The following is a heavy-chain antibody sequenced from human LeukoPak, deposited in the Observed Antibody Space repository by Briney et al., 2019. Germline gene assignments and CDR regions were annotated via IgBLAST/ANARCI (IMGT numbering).Heavy chain of an antibody. Sequence: QAGGSLRLSCAASGFTFSSYAMSWVRQAPGKGLEWVSAISGSGGSTYYADSVKGRFNISRDNSKNTLYLQMNSLRAEDTAVYYCAKDRGRWLQLRTLYWGQGTLVTVSS. CDR2: ISGSGGST. J-gene: IGHJ4*02. CDR3: AKDRGRWLQLRTLY. V-gene: IGHV3-23*01. CDR1: GFTFSSYA. D-gene: IGHD5-24*01.